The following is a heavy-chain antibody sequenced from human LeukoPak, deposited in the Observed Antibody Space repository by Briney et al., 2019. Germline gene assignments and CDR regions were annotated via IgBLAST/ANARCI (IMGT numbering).Heavy chain of an antibody. J-gene: IGHJ4*02. CDR1: GGSISSSSYY. Sequence: PSETLSLTCTVSGGSISSSSYYWGWIRQPPGKELEWIGTIYYSGSTYYNPSLKSRVTISVDTSKNQFSLKLSSVTAADTAVYYCAREGYRIIDYWGQGTLVTVSS. V-gene: IGHV4-39*01. CDR3: AREGYRIIDY. D-gene: IGHD5-18*01. CDR2: IYYSGST.